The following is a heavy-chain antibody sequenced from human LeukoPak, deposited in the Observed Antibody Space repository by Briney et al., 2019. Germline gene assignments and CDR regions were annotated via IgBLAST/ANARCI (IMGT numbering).Heavy chain of an antibody. CDR1: GGSFSGYY. Sequence: SETLSLTCAVYGGSFSGYYWSWIHQPPGKGLEWIGEINHSENTNYNPSLKSRVTISVDTSKNQFSLKLSSVTAADTAVYYCARETGSSGDHASDIWGQGTMVTVSS. CDR3: ARETGSSGDHASDI. J-gene: IGHJ3*02. CDR2: INHSENT. V-gene: IGHV4-34*01. D-gene: IGHD6-19*01.